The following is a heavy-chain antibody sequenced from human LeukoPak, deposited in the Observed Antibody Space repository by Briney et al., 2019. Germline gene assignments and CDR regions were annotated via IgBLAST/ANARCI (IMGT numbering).Heavy chain of an antibody. V-gene: IGHV4-39*01. CDR2: IYYSGST. J-gene: IGHJ4*02. CDR1: GGSISSSGYY. CDR3: ARHTALFDY. Sequence: SETLSLTCTVSGGSISSSGYYWGWIRQPPGKGLEWIGSIYYSGSTYYNPSLKSRVTISVDTSKNQFSLKLSSVTAADTAVYYCARHTALFDYWGQGTLVTVSS. D-gene: IGHD2-21*02.